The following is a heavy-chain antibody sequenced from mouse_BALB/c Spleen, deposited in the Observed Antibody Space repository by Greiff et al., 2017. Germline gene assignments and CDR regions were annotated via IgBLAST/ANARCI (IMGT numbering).Heavy chain of an antibody. CDR3: ASDYGSSYEDYFDY. Sequence: EVQLQQSGPELVKPGASVKISCKASGYTFTDYNMHWVKQSHGKSLEWIGYIYPYNGGTGYNQKFKSKATLTVDNSSSTAYMELRSLTSEDSAVYYCASDYGSSYEDYFDYWGQGTTLTVSS. CDR1: GYTFTDYN. D-gene: IGHD1-1*01. CDR2: IYPYNGGT. V-gene: IGHV1S29*02. J-gene: IGHJ2*01.